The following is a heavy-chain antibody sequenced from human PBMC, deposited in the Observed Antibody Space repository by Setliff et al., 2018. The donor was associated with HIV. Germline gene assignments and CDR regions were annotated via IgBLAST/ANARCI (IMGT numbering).Heavy chain of an antibody. V-gene: IGHV1-18*01. CDR1: GYTFTSYG. CDR3: ARASGGNSVENGFDI. Sequence: ASVKVSCKASGYTFTSYGISWVRQAPGQGLEWMGWISAHNGNTNYAQKFHGRVTMTTDTSTRTAYMEMRGLTYDDTAVYYCARASGGNSVENGFDIWGQGTMVTVSS. CDR2: ISAHNGNT. D-gene: IGHD1-26*01. J-gene: IGHJ3*02.